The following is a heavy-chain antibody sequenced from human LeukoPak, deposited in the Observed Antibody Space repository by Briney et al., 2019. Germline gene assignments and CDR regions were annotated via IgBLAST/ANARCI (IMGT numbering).Heavy chain of an antibody. CDR2: ISGSGGST. CDR1: GFTFSSYG. V-gene: IGHV3-23*01. CDR3: AKDPPLVRLGELSFGYCYYMDV. D-gene: IGHD3-16*02. Sequence: GGSLRLSCAASGFTFSSYGMSWVRQAPGKGLEWVSAISGSGGSTYYADSVKGRFTISRDNPKNTLYLQMNSLRAEDTAVYYCAKDPPLVRLGELSFGYCYYMDVWGKGTTVTISS. J-gene: IGHJ6*03.